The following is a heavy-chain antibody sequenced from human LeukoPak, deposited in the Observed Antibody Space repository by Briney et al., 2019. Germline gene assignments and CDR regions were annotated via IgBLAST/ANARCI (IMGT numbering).Heavy chain of an antibody. CDR2: INPNSGGT. D-gene: IGHD6-6*01. CDR3: ARDLNPIAARPRNWFDP. J-gene: IGHJ5*02. Sequence: ASVTVSCKASGYTFTGYYMHWVRQAPGQGLEWMGWINPNSGGTYYAQKFQGRVSMNRDTSISTAYMELSRQRSDDTAVYYCARDLNPIAARPRNWFDPWGQGTLVTVSS. CDR1: GYTFTGYY. V-gene: IGHV1-2*02.